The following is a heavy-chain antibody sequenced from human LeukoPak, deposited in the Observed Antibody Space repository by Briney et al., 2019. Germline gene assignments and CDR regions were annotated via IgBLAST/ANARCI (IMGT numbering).Heavy chain of an antibody. CDR2: IYYSGST. V-gene: IGHV4-59*04. D-gene: IGHD6-19*01. J-gene: IGHJ5*02. CDR3: ARHGLVAGLALGAGHWFDP. Sequence: NPSETLSLTCTVSGGSISSYYWSWIRQPPGKGLEWIGYIYYSGSTYYNPSLKSRVTISVDTSKNQFSLKLSSVTAADTAVYYCARHGLVAGLALGAGHWFDPWGQGTLVTVSS. CDR1: GGSISSYY.